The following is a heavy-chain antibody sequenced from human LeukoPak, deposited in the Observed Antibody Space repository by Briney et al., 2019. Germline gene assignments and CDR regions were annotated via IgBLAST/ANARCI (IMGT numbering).Heavy chain of an antibody. CDR2: IKSNSDGGTT. V-gene: IGHV3-15*01. CDR3: LWWDY. D-gene: IGHD2-21*01. J-gene: IGHJ4*02. Sequence: PGGSLRLSCVASGFTFSTAWMSWLRQAPGKGLEWVGRIKSNSDGGTTDYAASVKGRFTIPRDDSKNTVYLQMNSLKTEDTAVYYCLWWDYWGQGTLVTVSS. CDR1: GFTFSTAW.